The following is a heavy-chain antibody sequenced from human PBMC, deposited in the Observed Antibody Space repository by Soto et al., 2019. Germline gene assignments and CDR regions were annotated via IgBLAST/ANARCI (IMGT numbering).Heavy chain of an antibody. D-gene: IGHD2-2*01. J-gene: IGHJ6*02. Sequence: SETLSLTCAVYGGSFSGYYWSWIRQPPGKGLEWIGKINHSGSTNYNPSLTSRVTISVDTSKNQFSLKLSSVTAADTAVYYCARSRPAIVPAAMRVNYYYDMDVWGQGTTVTVS. V-gene: IGHV4-34*01. CDR3: ARSRPAIVPAAMRVNYYYDMDV. CDR1: GGSFSGYY. CDR2: INHSGST.